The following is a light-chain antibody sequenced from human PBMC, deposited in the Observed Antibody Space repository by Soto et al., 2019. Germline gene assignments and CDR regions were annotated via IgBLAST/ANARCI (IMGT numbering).Light chain of an antibody. J-gene: IGLJ3*02. CDR1: SGHSSYT. CDR3: QTWGTGIEV. V-gene: IGLV4-69*01. CDR2: LNSDGSH. Sequence: QPVLTQSPSASASLGASVKLTCTLSSGHSSYTIAWHQQQPEKGPRYLMTLNSDGSHSKGDAIPNRFSGSSSGAERYLSISSVQSEDEADYYCQTWGTGIEVFGGGTTLTVL.